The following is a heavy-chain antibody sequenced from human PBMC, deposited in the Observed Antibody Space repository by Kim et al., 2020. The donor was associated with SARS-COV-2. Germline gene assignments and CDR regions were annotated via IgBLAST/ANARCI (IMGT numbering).Heavy chain of an antibody. Sequence: DSVKGRFTISRDNSKTTLYLQMNSLRAEDTAVYYCAKDYGPTPSADAFDIWGQGTMVTVSS. J-gene: IGHJ3*02. V-gene: IGHV3-23*01. CDR3: AKDYGPTPSADAFDI. D-gene: IGHD4-17*01.